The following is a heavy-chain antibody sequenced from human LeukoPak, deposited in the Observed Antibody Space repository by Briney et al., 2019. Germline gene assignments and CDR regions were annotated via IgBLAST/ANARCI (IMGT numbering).Heavy chain of an antibody. J-gene: IGHJ4*02. D-gene: IGHD3-3*01. CDR3: AREGPLDFHTPFDY. Sequence: PGQSLRLSCAASGFTFSSYAMHWVRQAPGKGLEWVAVISYDGSNKYYADSVKGRFTISRDNSKNTLYLQMNSLRAEDTAVYYCAREGPLDFHTPFDYWGQGTLVTVSS. CDR2: ISYDGSNK. CDR1: GFTFSSYA. V-gene: IGHV3-30-3*01.